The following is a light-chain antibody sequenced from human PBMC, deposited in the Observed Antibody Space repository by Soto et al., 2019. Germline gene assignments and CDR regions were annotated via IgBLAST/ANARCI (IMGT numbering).Light chain of an antibody. CDR3: CSIAGNVEV. CDR1: SSDVGAYNY. J-gene: IGLJ1*01. V-gene: IGLV2-11*01. CDR2: DVT. Sequence: QSVLTRPPSVSGSPGQSVTISCTGTSSDVGAYNYVAWYQQHPGKAPKIMIYDVTKRPSGVPDRFSGSKSGNTASLTISGLLAEDEAEYYCCSIAGNVEVYGTGTKVTVL.